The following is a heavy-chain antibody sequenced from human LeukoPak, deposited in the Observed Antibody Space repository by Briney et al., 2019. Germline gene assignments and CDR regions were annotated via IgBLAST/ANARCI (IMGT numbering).Heavy chain of an antibody. CDR2: IYYSGST. V-gene: IGHV4-59*11. J-gene: IGHJ4*02. CDR3: ARVRIAPRYDSSGYYQYFDY. Sequence: SETLSLTCTVSGGSISSHYWSWIRQPPGKGLEWTGYIYYSGSTNYNPSLKSRVTISVDTSKNQFSLKLSSVTAADTAVYYCARVRIAPRYDSSGYYQYFDYWGQGTLVTVSS. D-gene: IGHD3-22*01. CDR1: GGSISSHY.